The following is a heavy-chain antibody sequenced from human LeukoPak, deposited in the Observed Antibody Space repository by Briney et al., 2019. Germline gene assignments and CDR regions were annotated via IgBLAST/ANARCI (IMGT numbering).Heavy chain of an antibody. D-gene: IGHD6-6*01. CDR2: INHSGST. CDR3: ARAGSSTGRWFDP. Sequence: PGGSLRLSCAASGFTFSSYEMNWIRQPPGKGLEWIGEINHSGSTNYNPSLKSRVTISVDTSKNQFSLKLSSVTAADTAVYYCARAGSSTGRWFDPWGQGTLVTVSS. CDR1: GFTFSSYE. V-gene: IGHV4-34*01. J-gene: IGHJ5*02.